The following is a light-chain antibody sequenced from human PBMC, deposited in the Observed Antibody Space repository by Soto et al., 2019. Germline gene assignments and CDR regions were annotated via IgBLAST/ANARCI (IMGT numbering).Light chain of an antibody. J-gene: IGKJ1*01. CDR3: QQYGSSRWT. CDR1: QSVSSN. V-gene: IGKV3-15*01. Sequence: EIVMTQSPATLSVSPGERATLSCMASQSVSSNLAWYQQKPGQAPRLLIYGASTRATGIPARFSGSGSGTDFTLTISRLEPEDFAVYYCQQYGSSRWTFGQGTKVDIK. CDR2: GAS.